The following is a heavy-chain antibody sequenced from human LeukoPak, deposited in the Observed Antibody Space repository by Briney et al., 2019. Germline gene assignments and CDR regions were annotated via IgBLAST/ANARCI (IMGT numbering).Heavy chain of an antibody. Sequence: GGSLRLSCAASGFTFSSYGMHWVRQAPGKGLEWVAFIRYDGSNKYYADSVKGRFTISRDNSKNTLSLQMNSLRAEDTAVYYCGKDGSFFFYYMDVWGKGTTVTVSS. J-gene: IGHJ6*03. D-gene: IGHD3-10*01. CDR3: GKDGSFFFYYMDV. CDR1: GFTFSSYG. CDR2: IRYDGSNK. V-gene: IGHV3-30*02.